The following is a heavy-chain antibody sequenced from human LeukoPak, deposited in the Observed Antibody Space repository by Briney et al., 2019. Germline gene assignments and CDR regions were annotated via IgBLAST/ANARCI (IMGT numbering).Heavy chain of an antibody. CDR3: ARDRDLITMVRGGRHWYFDL. V-gene: IGHV4-59*01. J-gene: IGHJ2*01. Sequence: SETLSLTCTVSGGSISNYYWSWIRQPPGKGLEWIGYIYYSGNTNYNTNYNPSLISRVTISVDTSKNQFSLKLSSVTAADTAVYYCARDRDLITMVRGGRHWYFDLWGRGTLVTVSS. CDR1: GGSISNYY. CDR2: IYYSGNTNYNT. D-gene: IGHD3-10*01.